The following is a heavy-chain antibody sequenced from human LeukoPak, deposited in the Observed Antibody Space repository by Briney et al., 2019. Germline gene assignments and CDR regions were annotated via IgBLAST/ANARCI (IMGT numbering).Heavy chain of an antibody. CDR1: GFTFSDYY. D-gene: IGHD3-22*01. CDR3: ARHDNYYVSSGPFDS. J-gene: IGHJ4*02. V-gene: IGHV3-11*04. CDR2: ISSSGSTI. Sequence: GGSLKLSCAASGFTFSDYYMSWIRQAPGKGLEWVSYISSSGSTIYYADSVKGRFTISRDNAKNSLYLQMNSLRAEDTAVYYCARHDNYYVSSGPFDSWGQGTLVTVSS.